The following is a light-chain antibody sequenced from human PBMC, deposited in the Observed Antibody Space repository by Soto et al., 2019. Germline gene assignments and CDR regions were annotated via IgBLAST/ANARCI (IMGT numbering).Light chain of an antibody. Sequence: DIPMTQSPSSLSASVGDRVTITCRASQSISNYLNWYQQKPGKAPKILIYAASSLQSGVPARFSGSGSGTDFTLTISSLQPEDFTTYYCQQSYSSLRTFGQGTKVEIK. CDR3: QQSYSSLRT. V-gene: IGKV1-39*01. CDR1: QSISNY. J-gene: IGKJ1*01. CDR2: AAS.